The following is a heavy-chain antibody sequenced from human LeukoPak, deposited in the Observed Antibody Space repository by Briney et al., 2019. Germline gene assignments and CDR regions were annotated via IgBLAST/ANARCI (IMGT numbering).Heavy chain of an antibody. Sequence: GGSLRLSCAASGFIFSSYAMNWVRQAPGKGLEWVSSISSSSSYIYYADSVKGRFTISRDNAKNSLYLQMNSLRAEDTAVYYCAREYSGYDRFDYWGQGTLVTVSS. CDR3: AREYSGYDRFDY. V-gene: IGHV3-21*01. J-gene: IGHJ4*02. CDR1: GFIFSSYA. CDR2: ISSSSSYI. D-gene: IGHD5-12*01.